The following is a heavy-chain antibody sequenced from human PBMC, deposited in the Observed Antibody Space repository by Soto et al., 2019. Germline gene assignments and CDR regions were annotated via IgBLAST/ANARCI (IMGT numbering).Heavy chain of an antibody. CDR2: ISSSSSYI. CDR1: GFTFSSYS. CDR3: AIYGSPLGEVVADWYFDL. Sequence: EVQLVESGGGLVKPGGSLRLSCAASGFTFSSYSMNWVRQAPGKGLEWVSSISSSSSYIYYADSVKGRFTISRDNAKNSLYLQMNSLRAEDTVVYYCAIYGSPLGEVVADWYFDLWGHGTLVTVSS. J-gene: IGHJ2*01. V-gene: IGHV3-21*01. D-gene: IGHD3-16*01.